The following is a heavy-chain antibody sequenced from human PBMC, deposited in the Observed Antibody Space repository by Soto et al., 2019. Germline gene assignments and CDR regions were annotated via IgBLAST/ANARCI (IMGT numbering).Heavy chain of an antibody. D-gene: IGHD1-7*01. V-gene: IGHV1-2*02. Sequence: ASVKVSCKAPGYTFTGYYMHWVRQAPGQGLEWMGWINPNSGGTNYAQKFQGRVTMTRDTSISTAYMELSRLRSDDTAVYYCAREAGITGTSGSGWFDPWRQGTLVTVSS. CDR3: AREAGITGTSGSGWFDP. J-gene: IGHJ5*02. CDR1: GYTFTGYY. CDR2: INPNSGGT.